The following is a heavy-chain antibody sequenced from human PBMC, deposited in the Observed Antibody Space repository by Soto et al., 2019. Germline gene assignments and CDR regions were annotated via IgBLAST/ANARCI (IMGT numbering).Heavy chain of an antibody. CDR3: ARLRASTWYLGGYLDY. J-gene: IGHJ4*02. D-gene: IGHD6-13*01. Sequence: GGTLRLSCAASGFTFSDYYMSWIRQAPGKGLEWVSYIVIGSDYTNYADSVKGRFTISRDNAKNSLYLEMNSLRVEDTAIYYCARLRASTWYLGGYLDYWGQGTLVTVSS. V-gene: IGHV3-11*06. CDR1: GFTFSDYY. CDR2: IVIGSDYT.